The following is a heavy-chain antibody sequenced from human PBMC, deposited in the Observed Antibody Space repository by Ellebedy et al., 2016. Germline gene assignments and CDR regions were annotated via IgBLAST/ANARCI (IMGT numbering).Heavy chain of an antibody. CDR1: GGSFSDYY. CDR2: VIHTGGT. D-gene: IGHD3-3*01. J-gene: IGHJ4*02. V-gene: IGHV4-34*01. CDR3: ARGTIFRVAPGDFDF. Sequence: GSLRLSCAVYGGSFSDYYWNWIRQPPGKGLEWIGEVIHTGGTNYNSSLKSRVTISVDTSKNQFSLRLRSVTAADTAMYYCARGTIFRVAPGDFDFWGQGTLVTVSS.